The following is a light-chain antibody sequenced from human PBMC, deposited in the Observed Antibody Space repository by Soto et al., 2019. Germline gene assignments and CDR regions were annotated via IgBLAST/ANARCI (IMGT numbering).Light chain of an antibody. CDR3: SSCTSSNTHVV. CDR1: SSDIGGCNY. CDR2: DVT. V-gene: IGLV2-14*01. Sequence: QSVLTQPASVSGSPGQSITISCTATSSDIGGCNYVSWYQQHPGKAPKLMIYDVTNRPSGVSNRFSGSKSGNTASLTISGLQTEDEADYYCSSCTSSNTHVVFGGGTKLTVL. J-gene: IGLJ2*01.